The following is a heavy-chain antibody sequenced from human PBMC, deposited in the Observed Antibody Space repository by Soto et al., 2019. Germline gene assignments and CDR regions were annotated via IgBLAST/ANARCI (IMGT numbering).Heavy chain of an antibody. CDR3: VREGGDHWFDP. J-gene: IGHJ5*02. CDR2: IYYSGST. D-gene: IGHD3-16*01. Sequence: SETLSLTCTVSGGSISSGDYYWSGIRHPPGKGLEWLGYIYYSGSTFYNPSLKNRVTISLDNSKIQSSLKLSPATAADTAAYDRVREGGDHWFDPWGQGTLVTAFS. V-gene: IGHV4-30-4*01. CDR1: GGSISSGDYY.